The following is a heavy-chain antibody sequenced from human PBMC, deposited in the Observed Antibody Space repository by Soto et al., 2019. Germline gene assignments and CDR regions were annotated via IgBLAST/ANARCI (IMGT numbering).Heavy chain of an antibody. V-gene: IGHV1-18*01. CDR3: AREGQQQAQETYYYFYGMGI. CDR1: GYNFTTYG. J-gene: IGHJ6*01. CDR2: ISGDSVNT. D-gene: IGHD6-13*01. Sequence: ASVKVSCKAAGYNFTTYGISWVRQAPGQGLEWMGWISGDSVNTKSAPKLQDRITMTTDTSAGTAYMELRRLRSDDTAVYLCAREGQQQAQETYYYFYGMGIWGQGTTVTVS.